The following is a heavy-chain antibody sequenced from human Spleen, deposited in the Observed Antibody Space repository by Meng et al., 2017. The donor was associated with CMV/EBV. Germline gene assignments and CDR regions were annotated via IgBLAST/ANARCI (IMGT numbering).Heavy chain of an antibody. CDR3: ARRSRYYSGSYIDY. Sequence: AVYGGSFSDYYWTWIRQPPGKGLEWIGEIDHSGSTNYNSSLKSRVTISVDTSKNQFSLKVSSVTAADTAVYYCARRSRYYSGSYIDYWGQGALVTVSS. CDR1: GGSFSDYY. V-gene: IGHV4-34*01. CDR2: IDHSGST. J-gene: IGHJ4*02. D-gene: IGHD6-19*01.